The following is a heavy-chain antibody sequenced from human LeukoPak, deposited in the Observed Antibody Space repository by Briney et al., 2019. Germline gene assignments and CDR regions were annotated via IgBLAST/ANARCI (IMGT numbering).Heavy chain of an antibody. CDR2: IHSSGAT. V-gene: IGHV4-39*07. CDR1: GGSVSSSANY. CDR3: AREPAAPVRPFDY. D-gene: IGHD2-2*01. J-gene: IGHJ4*02. Sequence: SETLSLTCTVSGGSVSSSANYWDWIRQPPGKGLEWIGSIHSSGATNYNPSLKSRVTMSIDRSKNQFSLKLSSVTAADTAVYYCAREPAAPVRPFDYWGQGTLVTVSS.